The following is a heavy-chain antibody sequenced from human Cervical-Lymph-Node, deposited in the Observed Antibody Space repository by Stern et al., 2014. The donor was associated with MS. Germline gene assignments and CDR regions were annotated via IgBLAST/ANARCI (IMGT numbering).Heavy chain of an antibody. V-gene: IGHV1-3*04. CDR3: ARVVKYGWNELEY. CDR1: GYTFPSYP. J-gene: IGHJ1*01. D-gene: IGHD1-1*01. Sequence: VQLEESGAELKQPGASVKLSCRTSGYTFPSYPIQWVRQAPGQGLEWMGRIDTGDGNTIYSQKFQGRLTIIRDASANTVYMELNSLTTEDTALYFCARVVKYGWNELEYWGQGSLVTVSS. CDR2: IDTGDGNT.